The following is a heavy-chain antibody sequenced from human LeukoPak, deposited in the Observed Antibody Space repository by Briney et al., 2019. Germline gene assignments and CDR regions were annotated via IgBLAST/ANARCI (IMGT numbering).Heavy chain of an antibody. CDR2: ISYDGSNK. V-gene: IGHV3-30*18. CDR1: GFTFSSYG. J-gene: IGHJ4*02. CDR3: AKDRNLEY. Sequence: GGSLRLSCAASGFTFSSYGMHWVRQAPGKGLEWVAVISYDGSNKYYADSVKGRFTISRDNSKNTLYLQMNSLRAEDTAVYYCAKDRNLEYWGQGTLVTVSS.